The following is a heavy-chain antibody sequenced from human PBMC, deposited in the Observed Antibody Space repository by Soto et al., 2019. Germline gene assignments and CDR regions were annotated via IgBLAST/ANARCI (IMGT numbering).Heavy chain of an antibody. Sequence: GGSLSLSCAASGVTLSRDAMSWGRPAPGKGLEWVSAISGSGASTYYADSVKGRFTTSRDNSKNTLYLQMNSLGAEDTAVYYCAKAQDIVGTMAYWGQGTLVTVSS. CDR2: ISGSGAST. CDR3: AKAQDIVGTMAY. J-gene: IGHJ4*02. V-gene: IGHV3-23*01. D-gene: IGHD5-12*01. CDR1: GVTLSRDA.